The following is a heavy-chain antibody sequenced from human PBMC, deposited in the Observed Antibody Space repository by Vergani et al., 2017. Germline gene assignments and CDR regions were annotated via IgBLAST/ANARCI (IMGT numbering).Heavy chain of an antibody. Sequence: EVQLVESGGGLVKPGGSLRLSCAASGFTFSNAWMSWVRQAPGKGLEWVGRIKSKTDGGTTDYAAPVKVRVTISRDDSKNTLYLQMNSLKTADTAVYYCTTDIVVVPAAHDAFDIWSQGTMVTVSS. CDR1: GFTFSNAW. CDR2: IKSKTDGGTT. J-gene: IGHJ3*02. CDR3: TTDIVVVPAAHDAFDI. V-gene: IGHV3-15*01. D-gene: IGHD2-2*01.